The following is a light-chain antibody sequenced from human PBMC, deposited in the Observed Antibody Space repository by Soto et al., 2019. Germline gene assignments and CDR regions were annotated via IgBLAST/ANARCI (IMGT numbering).Light chain of an antibody. Sequence: QSVLTQPRSVSGSPGQSVTISCTGTSSDVGGYNYVSWYQQHPGKAPKLMIYDVSKRPSGVPDRFSGSKSGNTASLTISGLQAEDEADHYCCSYAGSYTHVFGTGTKLTVL. CDR1: SSDVGGYNY. CDR2: DVS. V-gene: IGLV2-11*01. CDR3: CSYAGSYTHV. J-gene: IGLJ1*01.